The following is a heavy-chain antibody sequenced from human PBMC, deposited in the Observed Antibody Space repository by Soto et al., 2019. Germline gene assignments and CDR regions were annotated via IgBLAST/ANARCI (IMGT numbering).Heavy chain of an antibody. CDR1: GGTFSSYA. CDR3: ARGTTYASSGYIPMYFDY. D-gene: IGHD3-22*01. J-gene: IGHJ4*02. CDR2: IIPIFGTA. Sequence: SVKVSCKASGGTFSSYAISWVRQAPGQGLEWMGGIIPIFGTANYAQKFQGRVTITADESTSTAYMELSSLRSEDTAVYYCARGTTYASSGYIPMYFDYWGQGTLVTVSS. V-gene: IGHV1-69*13.